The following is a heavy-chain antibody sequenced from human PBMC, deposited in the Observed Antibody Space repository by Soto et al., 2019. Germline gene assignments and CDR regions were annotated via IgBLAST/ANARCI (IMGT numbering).Heavy chain of an antibody. CDR1: GSTFTSYD. V-gene: IGHV1-8*01. J-gene: IGHJ3*02. Sequence: ASVKVSCKXSGSTFTSYDINWVRQATGQGLEWMGWMNPNSGNTGYAQKFQGRVTMTRNTSISTAYMELSSLRSEDTAVYYRARDNPYGGTKNDAFDIWGQGTMVTVSS. CDR2: MNPNSGNT. CDR3: ARDNPYGGTKNDAFDI. D-gene: IGHD1-7*01.